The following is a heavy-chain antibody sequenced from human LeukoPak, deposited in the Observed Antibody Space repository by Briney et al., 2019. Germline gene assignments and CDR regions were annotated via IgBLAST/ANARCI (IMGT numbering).Heavy chain of an antibody. CDR3: AGDSGWYYFDY. D-gene: IGHD6-19*01. J-gene: IGHJ4*02. CDR1: GFTFSSYE. CDR2: ISSSGSTI. V-gene: IGHV3-48*03. Sequence: GGSLRLSCAASGFTFSSYEMNWVRQAPGKGLGWVSYISSSGSTIYYADSVKGRFTISRDNAKNSLYLQMNSLRAEDTAVYFCAGDSGWYYFDYWGQGTLVTVSS.